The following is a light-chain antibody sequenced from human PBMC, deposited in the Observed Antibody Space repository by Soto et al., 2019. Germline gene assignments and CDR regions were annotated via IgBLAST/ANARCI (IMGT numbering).Light chain of an antibody. Sequence: IVLTQSPGTLSLSPGERATLSCRASQSVSSSHLAWYQQKPGQAPRLLIYDTSTRATGVPTRFSGSGSGTEFTLIISRLEPEDFAVYYCQQGPTFGQGTKVDIK. CDR2: DTS. J-gene: IGKJ1*01. V-gene: IGKV3-20*01. CDR1: QSVSSSH. CDR3: QQGPT.